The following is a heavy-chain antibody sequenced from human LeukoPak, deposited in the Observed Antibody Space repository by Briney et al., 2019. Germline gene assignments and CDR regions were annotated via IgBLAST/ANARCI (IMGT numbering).Heavy chain of an antibody. CDR3: ARDGSGRVPEMSAPDY. V-gene: IGHV3-53*01. D-gene: IGHD3-10*01. J-gene: IGHJ4*02. CDR1: GFTFSSYS. Sequence: PGGSLRLSCAASGFTFSSYSLNWVRQAPGKGLEWVSVIDRSGVTHYADSVKGRFTISRDNSKNTLYLQMNSLRAEDTGVYYCARDGSGRVPEMSAPDYWGQGTLVTVSS. CDR2: IDRSGVT.